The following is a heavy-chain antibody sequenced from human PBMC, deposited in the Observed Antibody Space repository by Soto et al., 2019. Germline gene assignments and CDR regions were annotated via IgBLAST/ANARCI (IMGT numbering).Heavy chain of an antibody. J-gene: IGHJ3*02. CDR1: GGTFSSYA. D-gene: IGHD7-27*01. Sequence: GASVKHSCKASGGTFSSYAISWVRQAPGQGLEWMGGIIPIFGTANYAQKFQGRVTITADESTSTAYMELSSLRSEDTAVYYCAEGEPWGGRDAFDIWGQGTMVTVSS. V-gene: IGHV1-69*13. CDR3: AEGEPWGGRDAFDI. CDR2: IIPIFGTA.